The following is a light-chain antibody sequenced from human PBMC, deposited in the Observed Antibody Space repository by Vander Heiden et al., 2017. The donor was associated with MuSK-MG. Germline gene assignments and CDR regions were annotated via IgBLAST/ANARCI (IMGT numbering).Light chain of an antibody. Sequence: SYDLAQPPSVSVSPGQTATITCSGDNLGDKFASWYQQKAGQSPVLLIYQDEKRPAGIPGRFSGSNSGNTATLTISGTQAMDEADYYCQAWGISTVAFGGGTKLAVL. CDR1: NLGDKF. CDR2: QDE. CDR3: QAWGISTVA. J-gene: IGLJ2*01. V-gene: IGLV3-1*01.